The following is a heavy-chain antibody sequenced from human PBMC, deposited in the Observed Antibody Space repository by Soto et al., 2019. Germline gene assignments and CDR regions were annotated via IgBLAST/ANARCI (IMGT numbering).Heavy chain of an antibody. CDR3: ARDKITGLFGY. D-gene: IGHD2-8*02. Sequence: SETLSLTCAVYCGSFSGYYWTWIRQPPGTGLEWIGEIDHSGSTNYNPSLKSRVTISVDTSKNQFSLKLTSVTAADTAVYYCARDKITGLFGYWGQGTLATASS. CDR1: CGSFSGYY. CDR2: IDHSGST. J-gene: IGHJ4*02. V-gene: IGHV4-34*01.